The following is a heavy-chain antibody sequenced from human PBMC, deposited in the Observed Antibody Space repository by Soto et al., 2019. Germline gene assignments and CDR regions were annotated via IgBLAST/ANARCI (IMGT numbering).Heavy chain of an antibody. J-gene: IGHJ6*02. D-gene: IGHD3-3*01. Sequence: QVQLVESGGGVVQPGRSLRLSCAASGFTFSSYGMHWVRQAPGKGLEWVAVISYDGSNKYYADSVKGRFTISRDNSKNTLYLQMNSLRAADTAVYYGAKDLFLEKPFLLYGMDVWGQRTTVTVSS. V-gene: IGHV3-30*18. CDR2: ISYDGSNK. CDR1: GFTFSSYG. CDR3: AKDLFLEKPFLLYGMDV.